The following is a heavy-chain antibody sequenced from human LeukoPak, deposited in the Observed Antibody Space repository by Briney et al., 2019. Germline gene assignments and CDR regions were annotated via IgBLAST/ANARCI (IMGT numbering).Heavy chain of an antibody. V-gene: IGHV1-69*06. CDR1: GGTFSSYA. Sequence: SVKVSCKASGGTFSSYAISWVRQAPGQGLEWMGRIIPIFGTANYAQKFQGRVTITADKSTSTAYMELSSLRSEDTAVYYCARAPCSSTSCYSDLNWFDPWGQGTLVTVSS. CDR2: IIPIFGTA. D-gene: IGHD2-2*01. J-gene: IGHJ5*02. CDR3: ARAPCSSTSCYSDLNWFDP.